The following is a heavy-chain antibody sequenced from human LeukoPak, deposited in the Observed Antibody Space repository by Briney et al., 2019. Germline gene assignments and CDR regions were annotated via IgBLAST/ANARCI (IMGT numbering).Heavy chain of an antibody. D-gene: IGHD3-22*01. CDR1: GGSTSSYY. CDR2: IYYSGST. V-gene: IGHV4-59*01. Sequence: SETLSLTCTVSGGSTSSYYWSWIRQPPGKGLEWIGYIYYSGSTNYNPSLKSRVTISVDTSKNQFSLKLSSVTAADTAVYYCAGASYDSSGVHWSQGTLVTVSS. CDR3: AGASYDSSGVH. J-gene: IGHJ4*02.